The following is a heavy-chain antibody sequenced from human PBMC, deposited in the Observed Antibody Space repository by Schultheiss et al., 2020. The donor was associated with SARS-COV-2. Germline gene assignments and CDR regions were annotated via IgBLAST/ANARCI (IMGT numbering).Heavy chain of an antibody. CDR3: AKDYGDYQWFGGATNLGVDL. V-gene: IGHV3-30*18. D-gene: IGHD4-17*01. J-gene: IGHJ5*02. CDR2: ISYDGSNK. Sequence: GGSLRLSCAASGFTFSSYGMHWVRQAPGKGLEWVAVISYDGSNKYYTESVKGRFTISRDNSKNTLYLQMNSLRDDDSAVYYCAKDYGDYQWFGGATNLGVDLWGQGTLVTVSS. CDR1: GFTFSSYG.